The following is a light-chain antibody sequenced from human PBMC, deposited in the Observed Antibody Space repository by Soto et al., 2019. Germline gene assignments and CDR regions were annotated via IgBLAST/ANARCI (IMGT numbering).Light chain of an antibody. CDR3: QKYNSAPLT. V-gene: IGKV1-27*01. Sequence: IQMNQSPSSLSASVGDRVNITCRASQGISNYLAWYQQKPGKVPKLLIYAASTLQSGVPSRFSGSGSGTDFTLTISSLQPEDVATYYCQKYNSAPLTFGGGTKVDIK. CDR1: QGISNY. CDR2: AAS. J-gene: IGKJ4*01.